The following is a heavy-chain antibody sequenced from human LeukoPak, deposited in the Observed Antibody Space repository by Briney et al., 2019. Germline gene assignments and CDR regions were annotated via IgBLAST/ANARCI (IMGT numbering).Heavy chain of an antibody. J-gene: IGHJ4*02. D-gene: IGHD3-10*01. CDR3: ARNLWLGAPIDY. CDR2: MNPNSGNT. V-gene: IGHV1-8*01. CDR1: GYTFTSYD. Sequence: ASVKVSCKASGYTFTSYDINWVRQATGQGLEWMGWMNPNSGNTGYAQKFQGRVPMTRNTSISTAYMELSSLRSEDTAVYYCARNLWLGAPIDYWGQGALVTVSS.